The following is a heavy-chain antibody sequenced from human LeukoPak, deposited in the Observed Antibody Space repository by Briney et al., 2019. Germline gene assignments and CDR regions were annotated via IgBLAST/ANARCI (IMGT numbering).Heavy chain of an antibody. CDR3: ASIDYYDSSGYSDY. CDR1: GGTFSSYA. CDR2: IIPIFGTA. D-gene: IGHD3-22*01. Sequence: SVKVSCKASGGTFSSYAISWVRQAPGQGLEWMGGIIPIFGTANYAQKFQGRVTITADESTSTAYMELSSLRSEDTAVYYCASIDYYDSSGYSDYWGQETLVTVSS. J-gene: IGHJ4*02. V-gene: IGHV1-69*01.